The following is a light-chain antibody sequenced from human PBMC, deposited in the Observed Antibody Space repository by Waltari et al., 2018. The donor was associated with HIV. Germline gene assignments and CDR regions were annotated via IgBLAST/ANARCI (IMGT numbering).Light chain of an antibody. CDR2: EVS. CDR3: CSYAGSSTYV. CDR1: SSDVGSYNL. J-gene: IGLJ1*01. Sequence: QSALTQPASVSGSPGPSITISCTGTSSDVGSYNLLSWYQQHPGKAPKLMIYEVSKRPSGVSNRFSGSKSGNTASLTISGLQAEDEADYYCCSYAGSSTYVFGTGTKVTVL. V-gene: IGLV2-23*02.